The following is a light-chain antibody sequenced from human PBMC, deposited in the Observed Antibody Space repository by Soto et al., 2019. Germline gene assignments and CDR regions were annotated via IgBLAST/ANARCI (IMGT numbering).Light chain of an antibody. CDR2: GAS. CDR3: QQYNNWWT. Sequence: MTPSPITLSVTPGESVPLSCRAGQSVSSNLAWYQQKPGQAPRLLIYGASTRATGIPARFTGSGSGTEFTLTISSLQFDDSAVYYCQQYNNWWTFGQGTKV. CDR1: QSVSSN. J-gene: IGKJ1*01. V-gene: IGKV3-15*01.